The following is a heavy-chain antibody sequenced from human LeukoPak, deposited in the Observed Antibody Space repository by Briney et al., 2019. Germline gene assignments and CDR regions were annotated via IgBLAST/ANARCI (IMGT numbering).Heavy chain of an antibody. CDR2: ISSSSSYI. CDR3: ARDLDVDIVATIEGGYYFDY. CDR1: GFTFSSYS. D-gene: IGHD5-12*01. Sequence: GGSLRLSCAASGFTFSSYSMNWVRQAPGKGLEWVSSISSSSSYIYYADPVKGRFTISRDNAKNSLYLQMSSLRAEDTAVYYCARDLDVDIVATIEGGYYFDYWGQGTLVTVSS. J-gene: IGHJ4*02. V-gene: IGHV3-21*01.